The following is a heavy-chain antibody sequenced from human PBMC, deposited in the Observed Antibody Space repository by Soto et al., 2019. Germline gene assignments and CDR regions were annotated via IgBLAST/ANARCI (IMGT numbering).Heavy chain of an antibody. J-gene: IGHJ4*02. V-gene: IGHV1-2*02. CDR3: ARAERDGYDFDY. CDR1: GYTFTGYY. D-gene: IGHD5-12*01. Sequence: ASVKVSFKASGYTFTGYYMHWLRQAPGQGLEWMGWINPNSGGTNYAQKFQGRVTMTRDTSISTAYMELSRLRSDATAVYYCARAERDGYDFDYWGQGTLVTVSS. CDR2: INPNSGGT.